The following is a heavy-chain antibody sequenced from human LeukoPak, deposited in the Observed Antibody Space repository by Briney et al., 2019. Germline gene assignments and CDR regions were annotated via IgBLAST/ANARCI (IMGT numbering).Heavy chain of an antibody. Sequence: SETLSLTCTVSGGSISSYYWSWIRQPPGKGLEWIGYIYYSGSTNYNPSLKSRVTMSVGTSKNQFSLRLSSVTAADTAVYYCAREKDDFWSGRDAFDIWGQGTMVTVSS. J-gene: IGHJ3*02. CDR3: AREKDDFWSGRDAFDI. CDR1: GGSISSYY. D-gene: IGHD3-3*01. V-gene: IGHV4-59*12. CDR2: IYYSGST.